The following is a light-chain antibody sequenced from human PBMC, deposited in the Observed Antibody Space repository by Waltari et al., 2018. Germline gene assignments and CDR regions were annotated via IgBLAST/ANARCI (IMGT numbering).Light chain of an antibody. J-gene: IGLJ1*01. CDR2: EVF. CDR1: TSDVGSYDL. Sequence: QSALTQPASVSGTPGQSITISCSGTTSDVGSYDLVSWYQQHPGDANKLLICEVFKRPPDTSSRFSGAKSVSTASLTISGLQPEDDADYYCCSYAGRGTYVFGSGTKVTVL. CDR3: CSYAGRGTYV. V-gene: IGLV2-23*02.